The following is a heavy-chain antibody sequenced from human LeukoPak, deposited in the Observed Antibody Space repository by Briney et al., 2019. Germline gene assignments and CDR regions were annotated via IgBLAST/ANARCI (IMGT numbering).Heavy chain of an antibody. CDR1: GGTFSGYH. CDR3: ARGQPRVTMKVVVITPRYFDY. D-gene: IGHD3-22*01. V-gene: IGHV4-34*01. CDR2: INHNGST. J-gene: IGHJ4*02. Sequence: PSAALSLTCAASGGTFSGYHWRWMRQPPGQGLEWIGEINHNGSTNYNPSLKSRVTISVDTSKNQCSLKLSSVTAADTALYYWARGQPRVTMKVVVITPRYFDYWGQGTLVTVSS.